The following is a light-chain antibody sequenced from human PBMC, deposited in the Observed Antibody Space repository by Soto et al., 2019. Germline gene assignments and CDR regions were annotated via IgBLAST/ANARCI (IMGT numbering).Light chain of an antibody. CDR2: GAS. V-gene: IGKV3D-15*01. CDR3: QQYDDWLRLT. Sequence: EIVMTQSPATLSVSPGERATLSCRASQSVNIYLAWYQQKPGQAPRLLIFGASSRATGIPARFSCSGSGTEFNLTISSLQSEDFEVYFCQQYDDWLRLTFGGGTKVEIK. J-gene: IGKJ4*01. CDR1: QSVNIY.